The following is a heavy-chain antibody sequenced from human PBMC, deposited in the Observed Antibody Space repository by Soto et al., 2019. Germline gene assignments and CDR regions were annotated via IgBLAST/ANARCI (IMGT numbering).Heavy chain of an antibody. CDR1: GFTFSSYA. D-gene: IGHD2-15*01. CDR2: ISYDGSNQ. Sequence: PGGSLRLSCAASGFTFSSYAMHWVRQAPGKGLEWMALISYDGSNQFYADSVQGRFTISRDNSKNTLYLQMNSLRPEDTAVYYCAREGAIRWRTISDFEDWGQGTQVTVSS. CDR3: AREGAIRWRTISDFED. J-gene: IGHJ4*02. V-gene: IGHV3-30-3*01.